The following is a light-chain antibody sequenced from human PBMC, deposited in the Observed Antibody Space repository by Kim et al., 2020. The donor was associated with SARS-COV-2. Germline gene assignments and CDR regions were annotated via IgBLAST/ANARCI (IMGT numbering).Light chain of an antibody. CDR3: QQYYSYPCS. J-gene: IGKJ2*04. Sequence: AIRMTQSPSSLSASTGDRVNITCWASHDVSTYLAWYQHKPGKAPNLLMYAVSTLHSGVPSRFRGSGSGTDFTLTISCLQSEDFATYYCQQYYSYPCSFGQGTKLEI. CDR2: AVS. CDR1: HDVSTY. V-gene: IGKV1-8*01.